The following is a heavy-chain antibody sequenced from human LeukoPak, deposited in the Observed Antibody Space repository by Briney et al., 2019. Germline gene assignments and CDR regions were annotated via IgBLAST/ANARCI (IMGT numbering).Heavy chain of an antibody. Sequence: GESLKISCKGSGNSFTSYWIAWVSQMPGKGLEWMGIPYPGGSDTRYSPSFQGQVTISVDKSINTAYLQWSSLKASDAAMYYCARLYCSGSTCYMGVDYWGQGTLVTVSS. D-gene: IGHD2-15*01. CDR3: ARLYCSGSTCYMGVDY. CDR1: GNSFTSYW. CDR2: PYPGGSDT. V-gene: IGHV5-51*01. J-gene: IGHJ4*02.